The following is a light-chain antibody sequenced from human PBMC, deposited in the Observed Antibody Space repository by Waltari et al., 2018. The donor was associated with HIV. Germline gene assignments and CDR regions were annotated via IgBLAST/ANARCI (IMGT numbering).Light chain of an antibody. CDR3: QQTNTFPWT. CDR1: QDISTW. J-gene: IGKJ1*01. CDR2: GSS. V-gene: IGKV1D-12*01. Sequence: DIQITQSPSSFSASVGDRVTITCRASQDISTWLAWYQQKPGKAPNLLISGSSYLESGGPSRFSGSESGTTFTLTINSLQTEDFATYFCQQTNTFPWTFGQGTRVDIK.